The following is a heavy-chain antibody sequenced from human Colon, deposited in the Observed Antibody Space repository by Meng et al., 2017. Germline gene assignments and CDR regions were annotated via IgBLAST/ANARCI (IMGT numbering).Heavy chain of an antibody. CDR2: LNHRGST. J-gene: IGHJ4*02. Sequence: HLGAPAHALCNPLGTLSRTCAAHGCSISRNCWWTWVRQPPGKGLGWIGELNHRGSTSYVPSLKSRITISVDKSNNLLSLKLNSVTAADTAMYYCARRNTRNSGGGNNYWGQGTLVTVSS. CDR1: GCSISRNCW. D-gene: IGHD3-10*01. V-gene: IGHV4-4*03. CDR3: ARRNTRNSGGGNNY.